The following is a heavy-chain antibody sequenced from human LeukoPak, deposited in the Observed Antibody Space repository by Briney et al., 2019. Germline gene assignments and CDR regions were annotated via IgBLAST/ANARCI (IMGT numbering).Heavy chain of an antibody. CDR3: ARHFYGLVITYEWFDP. D-gene: IGHD3/OR15-3a*01. J-gene: IGHJ5*02. CDR1: GYSISSGYY. Sequence: SETLSLTCAVSGYSISSGYYWGWIRQPPGKGLEWIGSIYHSGSTYYNPSLKSRVTISVDTSKNQFSLKLSSVTAADTAVYYCARHFYGLVITYEWFDPWGQGTLVTVSS. CDR2: IYHSGST. V-gene: IGHV4-38-2*01.